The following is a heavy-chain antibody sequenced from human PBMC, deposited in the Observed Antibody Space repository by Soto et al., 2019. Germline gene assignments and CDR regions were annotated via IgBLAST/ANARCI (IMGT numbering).Heavy chain of an antibody. Sequence: LRLSCAASGFTFDDYAMHWVRQAPGKGLEWVSGISWNSGSIGYADSVKGRFTISRDNAKNSLYLQMNSLRAEDTALYYCAKDIEGNWNRNDYFDYWGQGTLVTVSS. CDR2: ISWNSGSI. V-gene: IGHV3-9*01. CDR3: AKDIEGNWNRNDYFDY. D-gene: IGHD1-1*01. CDR1: GFTFDDYA. J-gene: IGHJ4*02.